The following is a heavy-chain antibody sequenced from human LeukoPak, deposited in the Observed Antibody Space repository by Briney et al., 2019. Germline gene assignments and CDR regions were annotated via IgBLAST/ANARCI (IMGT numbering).Heavy chain of an antibody. D-gene: IGHD3-3*01. V-gene: IGHV4-59*01. CDR1: GGSISSYY. CDR3: ARGGTIFGVDDAFDI. Sequence: PSETLSLTCTVSGGSISSYYWSWIRQPPGKGLEWIGYIYYSGGTNYNPSLKSRVTISVDTSKNQFSLKLSSVTAADTAVYYCARGGTIFGVDDAFDIWGQGTMVTVSS. J-gene: IGHJ3*02. CDR2: IYYSGGT.